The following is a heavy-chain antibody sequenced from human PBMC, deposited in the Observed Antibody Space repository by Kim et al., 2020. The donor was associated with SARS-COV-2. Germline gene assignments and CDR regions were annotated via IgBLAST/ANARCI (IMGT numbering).Heavy chain of an antibody. J-gene: IGHJ4*02. D-gene: IGHD6-13*01. CDR3: AGSIAAAGTDY. V-gene: IGHV4-59*01. Sequence: TNYTPSLKSRVTISVDTSKNQFSLKLSSVTAADTAVYYCAGSIAAAGTDYWGQGTLVTVSS. CDR2: T.